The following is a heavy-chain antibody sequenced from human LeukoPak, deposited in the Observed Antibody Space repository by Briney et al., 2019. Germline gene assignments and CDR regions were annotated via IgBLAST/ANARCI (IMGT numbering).Heavy chain of an antibody. Sequence: GGSLSLSCAASGFTFSNSAMSWVRQAPGKGLEWVSRINNDGSTSYADSVKGRFTISRDNVKNTLYLQMNSLRAEDTAIYYCAREGLTFDYWGQGTLVTVSS. CDR3: AREGLTFDY. D-gene: IGHD3-22*01. CDR2: INNDGST. CDR1: GFTFSNSA. J-gene: IGHJ4*02. V-gene: IGHV3-74*01.